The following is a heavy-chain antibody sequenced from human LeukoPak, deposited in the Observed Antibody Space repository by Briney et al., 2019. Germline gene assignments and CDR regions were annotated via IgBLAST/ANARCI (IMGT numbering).Heavy chain of an antibody. J-gene: IGHJ3*02. CDR1: GYTFTSYG. V-gene: IGHV1-18*01. CDR2: ISAYNGNT. Sequence: GASVKVSCKASGYTFTSYGISWVRQAPGQRLEWMGWISAYNGNTNYAQNFQGRVTMTTDTSTSTAYMELRSLRSDDTAVYYCARDFEGAAGIHDAFDIWGQGTMVTVSS. CDR3: ARDFEGAAGIHDAFDI. D-gene: IGHD6-13*01.